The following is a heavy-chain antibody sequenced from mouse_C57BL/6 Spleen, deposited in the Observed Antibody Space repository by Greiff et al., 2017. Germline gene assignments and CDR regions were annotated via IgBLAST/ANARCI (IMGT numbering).Heavy chain of an antibody. D-gene: IGHD1-3*01. CDR2: IYPGDGDT. V-gene: IGHV1-80*01. J-gene: IGHJ4*01. CDR1: GYAFSSYW. Sequence: VQLQQSGAELVKPGASVKISCKASGYAFSSYWMNWVKQRPGKGLEWIGQIYPGDGDTNYNGKFKGKATLTADKSSSTAYMQRSSLTSEDSAVYFCARSALKEDFAMDYWGQGTSVTVSS. CDR3: ARSALKEDFAMDY.